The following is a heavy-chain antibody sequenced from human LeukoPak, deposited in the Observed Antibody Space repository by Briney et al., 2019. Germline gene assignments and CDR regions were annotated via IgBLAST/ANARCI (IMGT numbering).Heavy chain of an antibody. D-gene: IGHD6-13*01. CDR3: ARNLRIAAAGTYFDY. CDR2: MYYSGSP. Sequence: SETLSLTCTVSGGSIISTTSYWGWVRQPPGRGLGWIGTMYYSGSPYYTPSLKSRVPISVDTSKNQFSLKLSSVTAPDTAVYYCARNLRIAAAGTYFDYWGQGTLVPVSS. V-gene: IGHV4-39*07. CDR1: GGSIISTTSY. J-gene: IGHJ4*02.